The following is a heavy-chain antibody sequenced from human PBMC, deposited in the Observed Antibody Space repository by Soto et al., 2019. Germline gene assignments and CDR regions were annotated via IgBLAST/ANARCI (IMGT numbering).Heavy chain of an antibody. CDR2: ISSSSSYI. V-gene: IGHV3-21*01. D-gene: IGHD3-9*01. J-gene: IGHJ6*02. CDR3: ARDHGRYSGYYYGMDV. CDR1: GFTFSSYA. Sequence: GGSLRLSCASSGFTFSSYAMSLVRQAPGKGLEWVSSISSSSSYIYYADSVKGRFTISRDNAKNSLYLQMNSLRAEDTAVYYCARDHGRYSGYYYGMDVWGQGTTVTVSS.